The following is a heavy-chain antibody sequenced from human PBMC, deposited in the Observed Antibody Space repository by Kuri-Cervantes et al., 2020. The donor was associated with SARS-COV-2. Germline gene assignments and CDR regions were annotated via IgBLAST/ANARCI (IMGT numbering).Heavy chain of an antibody. CDR3: AREGVTDEAYYYYYGMDV. D-gene: IGHD2-21*02. V-gene: IGHV4-30-4*01. CDR2: KYYREST. J-gene: IGHJ6*02. Sequence: SETLSLTSTVSGGSINSGIYCWSWIRQLPGQGLEWIGCKYYRESTYYNPSLRSRVTISADTSDRHFSLKLNSLTAADTAVYYCAREGVTDEAYYYYYGMDVWGQGTTVTVSS. CDR1: GGSINSGIYC.